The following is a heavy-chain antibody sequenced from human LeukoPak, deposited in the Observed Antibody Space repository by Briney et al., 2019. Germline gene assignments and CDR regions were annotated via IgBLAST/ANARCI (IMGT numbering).Heavy chain of an antibody. Sequence: PGRSLRLSCAASGFTFSSYSMNWVRQAPGKGLEWVSYISSSSNTIYYADSVKGRFTISRDNAKNSLYLQMNSLRVEDTAVYYCASGAEGYVFDPWGQGTLVTVSS. J-gene: IGHJ5*02. V-gene: IGHV3-48*01. CDR2: ISSSSNTI. D-gene: IGHD1-1*01. CDR1: GFTFSSYS. CDR3: ASGAEGYVFDP.